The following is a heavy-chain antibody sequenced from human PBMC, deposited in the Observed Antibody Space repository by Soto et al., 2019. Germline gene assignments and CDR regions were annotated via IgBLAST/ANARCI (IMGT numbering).Heavy chain of an antibody. CDR1: GYTFTSYG. CDR2: ISAYNGNT. CDR3: ARGQFGIYRAYHGYYYGMDV. V-gene: IGHV1-18*01. D-gene: IGHD1-26*01. J-gene: IGHJ6*02. Sequence: ALVKVSCKASGYTFTSYGISWVRQAPGQGLEWMGLISAYNGNTNYAQKLQGRVTMTADESTSTAYMELSSLRSEDTAVYYCARGQFGIYRAYHGYYYGMDVWGQGTTVTVSS.